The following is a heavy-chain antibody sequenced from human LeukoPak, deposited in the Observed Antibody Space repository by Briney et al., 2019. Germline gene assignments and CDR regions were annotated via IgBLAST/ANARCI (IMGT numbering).Heavy chain of an antibody. J-gene: IGHJ4*02. CDR1: GFTFSDYG. CDR2: ISASGGST. Sequence: TGGSLRLSCAASGFTFSDYGLTWVRQAPGKGLEWVSGISASGGSTYYADSVKGRFTISRDNSKNTLYLQMNSLRAEDTAVYYCPKDRPMFAYDSNGSLDYWGQGTLFTVSS. V-gene: IGHV3-23*01. D-gene: IGHD3-22*01. CDR3: PKDRPMFAYDSNGSLDY.